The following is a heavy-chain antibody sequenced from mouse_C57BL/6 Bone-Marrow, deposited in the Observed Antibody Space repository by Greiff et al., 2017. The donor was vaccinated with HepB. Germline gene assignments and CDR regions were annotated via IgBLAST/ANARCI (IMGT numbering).Heavy chain of an antibody. Sequence: VQLKQSGAELVRPGASVKLSCTASGFNIKDDYMHWVKQRPEQGLEWIGWIDPENGDTEYDSKFQGKATITADTSSNPAYLQLSSLTSEDTAVYYCTTYYYGSERFAYWGQGTLVTVSA. CDR3: TTYYYGSERFAY. CDR2: IDPENGDT. CDR1: GFNIKDDY. J-gene: IGHJ3*01. V-gene: IGHV14-4*01. D-gene: IGHD1-1*01.